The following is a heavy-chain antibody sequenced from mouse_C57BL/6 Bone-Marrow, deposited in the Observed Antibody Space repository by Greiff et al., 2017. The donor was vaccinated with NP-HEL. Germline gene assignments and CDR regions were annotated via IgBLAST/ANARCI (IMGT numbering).Heavy chain of an antibody. J-gene: IGHJ2*01. Sequence: QVQLQQPGAELVKPGASVKMSCKASGYTFTSYWITWVKQRPGQGLEWIGDIYPGSGSTNYNEKFKSKATLTVDTSSSTAYMQLSSLTSKDSAVYYSARSGYYYGPPRFDYWGQGTTLTVSS. V-gene: IGHV1-55*01. D-gene: IGHD1-1*01. CDR2: IYPGSGST. CDR3: ARSGYYYGPPRFDY. CDR1: GYTFTSYW.